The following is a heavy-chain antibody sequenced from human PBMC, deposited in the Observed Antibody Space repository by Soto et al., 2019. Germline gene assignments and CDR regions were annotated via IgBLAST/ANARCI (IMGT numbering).Heavy chain of an antibody. J-gene: IGHJ6*03. Sequence: EVQLVESGGGLVQPGGSLSLSCAASGFTLSDHYMDWVRQAPGKGLEWVGRTRNNTMSYSTEYAVSVRGRFTISRDDAKISLLLQLNNLQPEDTDVYFCTRKRPNMDYHYYLDVWGKGATVTVFS. V-gene: IGHV3-72*01. D-gene: IGHD1-1*01. CDR1: GFTLSDHY. CDR2: TRNNTMSYST. CDR3: TRKRPNMDYHYYLDV.